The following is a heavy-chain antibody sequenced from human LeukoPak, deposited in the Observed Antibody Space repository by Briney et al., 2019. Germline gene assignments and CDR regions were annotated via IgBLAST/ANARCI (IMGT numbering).Heavy chain of an antibody. CDR3: AASYDFWGGYLNHDY. J-gene: IGHJ4*02. Sequence: ASVMVSCKASGYTFTGYYIHWVRQAPGQGLEWMGWINPNSGDTNYAQKLQGRVTMTRDTSISTAYMELSRLKSDDTAVYYCAASYDFWGGYLNHDYWGQGTLVTVSS. D-gene: IGHD3-3*01. CDR2: INPNSGDT. CDR1: GYTFTGYY. V-gene: IGHV1-2*02.